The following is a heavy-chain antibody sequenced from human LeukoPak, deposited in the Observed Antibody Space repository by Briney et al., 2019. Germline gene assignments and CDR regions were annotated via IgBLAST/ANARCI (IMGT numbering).Heavy chain of an antibody. J-gene: IGHJ4*02. Sequence: ETLSLTCTVSGGSISSYYWSWIRQPPGKGLEWIGYIYYGGSTNYNPSLKSRVTISVDTSKNQFSLKLSSVTAADTAVYYCARGRYDKGQYYFDYWGQGTLVTVSS. CDR2: IYYGGST. V-gene: IGHV4-59*01. CDR1: GGSISSYY. D-gene: IGHD3-22*01. CDR3: ARGRYDKGQYYFDY.